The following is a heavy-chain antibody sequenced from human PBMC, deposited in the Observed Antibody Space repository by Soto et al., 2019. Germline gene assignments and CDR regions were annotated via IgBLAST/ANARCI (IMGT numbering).Heavy chain of an antibody. CDR2: ISVGGTGT. CDR1: GFTFSSYA. J-gene: IGHJ3*02. Sequence: GGSLRLSCAASGFTFSSYAMSWVRQAPGKGLEWVSAISVGGTGTYYADSVKGRFTISRDNSKNTLYLQMNSLRAEDTAVYYCAKGYCRGGSCYPHAAFDTWGQGKMVTVSS. V-gene: IGHV3-23*01. CDR3: AKGYCRGGSCYPHAAFDT. D-gene: IGHD2-15*01.